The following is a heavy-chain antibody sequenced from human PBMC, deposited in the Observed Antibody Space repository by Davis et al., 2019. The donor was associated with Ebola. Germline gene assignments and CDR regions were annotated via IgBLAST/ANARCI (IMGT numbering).Heavy chain of an antibody. CDR1: GFTFSSYW. CDR3: ARDPGRDGYNMDYFDY. V-gene: IGHV3-74*01. Sequence: PGGSLRLSCAASGFTFSSYWMHWVRQAPGKGLVWVSRINSDGSSTSYADSVKGRFTISRDNAKNTLYLQMNSLRAEDTAVYYCARDPGRDGYNMDYFDYWGQGTLVTVSS. J-gene: IGHJ4*02. D-gene: IGHD5-24*01. CDR2: INSDGSST.